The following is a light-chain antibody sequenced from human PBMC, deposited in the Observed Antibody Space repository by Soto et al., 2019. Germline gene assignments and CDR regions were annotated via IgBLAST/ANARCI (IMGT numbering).Light chain of an antibody. CDR3: QQYNNWPFPSWT. V-gene: IGKV3-15*01. J-gene: IGKJ1*01. Sequence: EIVMTQSPATLSVSPGERATLSCRASQSVSSNLAWYQQKPGQAPRLLIYGASTRATGIPARFSGSGSGTEFTLPISSLQSEDVAVYYCQQYNNWPFPSWTFGQGTKVEIK. CDR2: GAS. CDR1: QSVSSN.